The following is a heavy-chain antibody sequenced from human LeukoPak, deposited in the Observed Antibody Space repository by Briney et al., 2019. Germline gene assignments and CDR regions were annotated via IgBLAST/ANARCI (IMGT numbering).Heavy chain of an antibody. CDR1: GGSISSYY. J-gene: IGHJ4*02. D-gene: IGHD2-15*01. CDR3: ARHPGYCSGGSCSYFDY. Sequence: SETLSLICTVSGGSISSYYWSWIRQPAGKGLEWIGRIYTSGSTNYNPSLKSRVTMSVDTSKNQFSLKLSSVTAADTAVYYCARHPGYCSGGSCSYFDYWGQGTLVTVSS. CDR2: IYTSGST. V-gene: IGHV4-4*07.